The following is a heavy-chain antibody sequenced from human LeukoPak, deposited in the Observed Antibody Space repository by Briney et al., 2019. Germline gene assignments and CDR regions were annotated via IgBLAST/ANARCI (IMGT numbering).Heavy chain of an antibody. CDR2: ISSSSSPM. D-gene: IGHD2-15*01. V-gene: IGHV3-48*01. CDR1: GFTFSGYS. J-gene: IGHJ4*02. CDR3: ARGRQGYHFDY. Sequence: GSLRLSCAASGFTFSGYSMNWVRQAPGKGLEWVSYISSSSSPMYYADSVKGRFTISRDNAKNSLYLQMNSLRAEDTAVYYCARGRQGYHFDYWGQGTLVAVSS.